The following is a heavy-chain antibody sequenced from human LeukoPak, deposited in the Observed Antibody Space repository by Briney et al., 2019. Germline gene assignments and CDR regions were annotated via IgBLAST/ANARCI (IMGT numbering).Heavy chain of an antibody. CDR3: ARDGKGLTNYFDY. V-gene: IGHV3-23*01. D-gene: IGHD1-1*01. CDR2: ISGSGGST. J-gene: IGHJ4*02. CDR1: GFTFSSYG. Sequence: GGSLRLSCAASGFTFSSYGMSWVRQAPGKGLEWVSAISGSGGSTYYADSVKGRFTISRDNAKNSLHLQMNSLRAEDTAVYYCARDGKGLTNYFDYWGQGTLVTVSS.